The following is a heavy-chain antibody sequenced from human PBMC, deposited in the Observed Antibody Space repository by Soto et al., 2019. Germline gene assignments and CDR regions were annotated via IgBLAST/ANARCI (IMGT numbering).Heavy chain of an antibody. Sequence: SETLSLTCAVSGVSISSGDYYWTWIRQPPGKGLEYIGYIYYSGNTYYNPSLKSRVTISLDTSKNHFSLSLRSVTAADTAVYYCARGVVGTTLHDAFDIWGQGTMVTVSS. V-gene: IGHV4-30-4*01. D-gene: IGHD1-26*01. CDR3: ARGVVGTTLHDAFDI. J-gene: IGHJ3*02. CDR2: IYYSGNT. CDR1: GVSISSGDYY.